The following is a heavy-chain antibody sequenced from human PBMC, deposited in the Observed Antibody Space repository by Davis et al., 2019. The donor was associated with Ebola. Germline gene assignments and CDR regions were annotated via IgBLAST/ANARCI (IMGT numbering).Heavy chain of an antibody. J-gene: IGHJ4*02. CDR3: ARGGVGAPVDY. V-gene: IGHV1-69*13. CDR2: IIPIFGTA. CDR1: GGTFSNYI. D-gene: IGHD1-26*01. Sequence: SVKVSCKTSGGTFSNYIISWVRQAPGQGLEWMGGIIPIFGTANYAQKFQGRVTITADESTSTAYMELSSLRSEDTAVYYCARGGVGAPVDYWGQGTLVTVSS.